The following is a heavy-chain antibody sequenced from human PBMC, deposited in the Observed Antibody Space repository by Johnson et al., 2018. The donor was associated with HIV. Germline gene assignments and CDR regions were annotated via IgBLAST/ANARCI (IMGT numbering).Heavy chain of an antibody. CDR2: IKSKTDGGTT. CDR1: GFTFSNAW. CDR3: TTGRPSSAAFDI. V-gene: IGHV3-15*01. Sequence: VQLVESGGGLVKPGGSLRLSCAASGFTFSNAWMSWVRQAPGKGLEWVDRIKSKTDGGTTDYAAPVKGRFTISRDDSKNTLYLQMNSLKTEDSAVYYCTTGRPSSAAFDIWGQGTMVTVSS. J-gene: IGHJ3*02.